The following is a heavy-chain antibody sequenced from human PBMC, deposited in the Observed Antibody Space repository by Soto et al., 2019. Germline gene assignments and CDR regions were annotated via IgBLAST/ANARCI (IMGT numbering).Heavy chain of an antibody. CDR3: ARGMDEGGYADYYYYYYYMDV. D-gene: IGHD5-12*01. CDR2: TYYRSKWYN. J-gene: IGHJ6*03. CDR1: GDSVSSNSAA. Sequence: SPTLSLTCAISGDSVSSNSAAWNWIRPSPSRGLEWLGRTYYRSKWYNEYAVSVKSRITINPDTSKNQFSLQLNSVTPEDTAVYYCARGMDEGGYADYYYYYYYMDVWGKGTTVTVSS. V-gene: IGHV6-1*01.